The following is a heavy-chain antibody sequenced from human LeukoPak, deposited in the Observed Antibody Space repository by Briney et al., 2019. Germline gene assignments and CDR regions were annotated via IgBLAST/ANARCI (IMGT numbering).Heavy chain of an antibody. CDR2: IIPILGIA. CDR3: ARVQQQLVNWFDP. D-gene: IGHD6-13*01. J-gene: IGHJ5*02. CDR1: GYTFTRYY. Sequence: EASVKVSCKASGYTFTRYYMHWVRQAPGQGLEWMGRIIPILGIANYAQKFQGRVTITADKSTSTAYMELSSLRSEDTAVYYCARVQQQLVNWFDPWGQGTLVTVSS. V-gene: IGHV1-69*04.